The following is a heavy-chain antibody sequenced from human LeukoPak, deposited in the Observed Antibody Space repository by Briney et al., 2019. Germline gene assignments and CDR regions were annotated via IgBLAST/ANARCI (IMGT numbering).Heavy chain of an antibody. CDR2: ISGSGGST. CDR3: AKGYYYDSSGYYGMDV. Sequence: GGSLRLSCAASGFTFSSYAMSRVRQAPGKGLEWVSAISGSGGSTYYADSVKGRFTISRDNSKNTLYLQMNSLRAEDTAVYYCAKGYYYDSSGYYGMDVWGQGTTVTVSS. V-gene: IGHV3-23*01. D-gene: IGHD3-22*01. J-gene: IGHJ6*02. CDR1: GFTFSSYA.